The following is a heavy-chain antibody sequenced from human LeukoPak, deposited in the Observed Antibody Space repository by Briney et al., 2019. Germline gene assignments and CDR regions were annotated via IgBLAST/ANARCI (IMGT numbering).Heavy chain of an antibody. D-gene: IGHD6-19*01. CDR1: GGGFRSFA. CDR3: ARDRSGWYDY. J-gene: IGHJ4*02. Sequence: GSSVKVSCKASGGGFRSFAITWVRQAPGQGLEWMGRIIPILGITNYAQRFQGRVTLTADRSTNTANMELNSLGSEDTAVYYCARDRSGWYDYWGQGTLVTVSS. CDR2: IIPILGIT. V-gene: IGHV1-69*04.